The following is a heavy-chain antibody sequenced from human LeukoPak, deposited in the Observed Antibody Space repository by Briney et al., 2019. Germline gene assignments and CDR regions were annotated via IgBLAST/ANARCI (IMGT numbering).Heavy chain of an antibody. J-gene: IGHJ4*02. CDR3: VRGSSADY. Sequence: SETLSLTCTVSGGSTSSYYWSWIRQPPGKGLEWIGYIYYSGSTNYNPSLRSRVTISVDTSKNQFSLKLSSVTAADTAVYYCVRGSSADYWGQGTLVTVSS. V-gene: IGHV4-59*01. CDR1: GGSTSSYY. D-gene: IGHD6-25*01. CDR2: IYYSGST.